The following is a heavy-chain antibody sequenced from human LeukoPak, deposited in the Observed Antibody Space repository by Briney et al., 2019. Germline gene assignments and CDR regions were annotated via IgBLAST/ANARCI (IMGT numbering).Heavy chain of an antibody. D-gene: IGHD3-16*01. CDR2: VYYTGST. Sequence: SETLSLTCTVSGGYISSFFWSWIRQSPGKELEWIGYVYYTGSTNYNPSLNSRVTMSIDTSKKQFSLKLNSVTAADTAVYYCARGGRDGSYYFDYWGQGTLVSVSS. J-gene: IGHJ4*02. CDR1: GGYISSFF. V-gene: IGHV4-59*01. CDR3: ARGGRDGSYYFDY.